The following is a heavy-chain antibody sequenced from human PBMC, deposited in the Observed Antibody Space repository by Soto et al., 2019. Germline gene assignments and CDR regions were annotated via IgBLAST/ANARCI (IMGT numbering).Heavy chain of an antibody. D-gene: IGHD2-21*02. CDR1: GGSFSGYN. J-gene: IGHJ4*02. CDR3: ATMVTATYYFDY. V-gene: IGHV4-34*01. CDR2: INHSGST. Sequence: SETLSLTCAVYGGSFSGYNWSWIRQPPGKGLEWIGEINHSGSTNYNPSLKSRVTISVDTSKNQFSLKLSSVTAADTAVYYCATMVTATYYFDYWGQGTLVTVSS.